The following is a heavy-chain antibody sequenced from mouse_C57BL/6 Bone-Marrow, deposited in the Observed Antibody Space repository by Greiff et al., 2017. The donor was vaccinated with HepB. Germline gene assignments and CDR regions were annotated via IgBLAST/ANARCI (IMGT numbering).Heavy chain of an antibody. CDR1: GFTFSDYY. J-gene: IGHJ2*01. CDR2: INYDGSST. V-gene: IGHV5-16*01. CDR3: ARDRGYFDY. Sequence: EVQGVESAGGLVQPGSSMKLSCTASGFTFSDYYMAWVRQVPEKGLEWVAHINYDGSSTYYLDSLKSRFIVSRDNAKNILYLQMSSLKSEDTATYYCARDRGYFDYWGQGTTLTVSS.